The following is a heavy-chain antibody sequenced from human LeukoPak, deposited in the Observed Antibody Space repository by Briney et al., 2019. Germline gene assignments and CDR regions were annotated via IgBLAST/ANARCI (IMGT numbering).Heavy chain of an antibody. CDR2: INPNSGGT. Sequence: ASVTVSCKASGYTFTGYYMHWVRQAPGQGLDWMGWINPNSGGTNYEQKFQGRVIMTRDTSISTAYMELSRLRFDDTAVYYCARHMTTANNWFDPWGQGTLVTVSS. CDR1: GYTFTGYY. D-gene: IGHD4-17*01. V-gene: IGHV1-2*02. J-gene: IGHJ5*02. CDR3: ARHMTTANNWFDP.